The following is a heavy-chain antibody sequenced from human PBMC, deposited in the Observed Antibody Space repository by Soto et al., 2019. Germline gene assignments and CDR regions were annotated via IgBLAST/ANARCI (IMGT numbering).Heavy chain of an antibody. CDR3: ARGDCRSPSFFVYYFYY. Sequence: EVQLVESGGGLVQPGGSLRLSCAASGFTFSSYWMHWVRQAPGKGLVWVSRMNSDGSSTSYADSVKGRFTTSIDNAKNTLFLHMNSLSAEDTAVYYCARGDCRSPSFFVYYFYYWGQGTLVTVSS. CDR1: GFTFSSYW. CDR2: MNSDGSST. V-gene: IGHV3-74*01. D-gene: IGHD2-2*01. J-gene: IGHJ4*02.